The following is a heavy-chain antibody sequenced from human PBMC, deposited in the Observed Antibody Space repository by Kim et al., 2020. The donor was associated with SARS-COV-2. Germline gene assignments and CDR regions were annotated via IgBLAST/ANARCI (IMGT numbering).Heavy chain of an antibody. Sequence: STYYNPSLKSRVTISVDTSKNQFSLKLSSVTAADTAVYYCARQTQWLVDYWGQGTLVTVSS. CDR3: ARQTQWLVDY. CDR2: ST. J-gene: IGHJ4*02. V-gene: IGHV4-39*01. D-gene: IGHD6-19*01.